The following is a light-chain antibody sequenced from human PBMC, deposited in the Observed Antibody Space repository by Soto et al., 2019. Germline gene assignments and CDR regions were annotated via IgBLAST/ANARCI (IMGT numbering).Light chain of an antibody. CDR3: QQRSNWPPT. Sequence: EIVLTQSPATLSLSPGERATLSCRASQSVSSYLAWYQQKPGQAPRLLIYDASNRATGIPARFSGSGSGTDFTLTISSLEPEDSAVYYCQQRSNWPPTCGQGTKLEIK. CDR1: QSVSSY. CDR2: DAS. J-gene: IGKJ2*01. V-gene: IGKV3-11*01.